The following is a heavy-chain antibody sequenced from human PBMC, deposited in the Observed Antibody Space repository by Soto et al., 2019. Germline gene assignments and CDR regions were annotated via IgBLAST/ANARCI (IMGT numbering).Heavy chain of an antibody. CDR3: ARYFGTEARHFDY. Sequence: EVQLVESGGGLVQPGGSLRLSCAASGITVSSNYMSWVRQAPGKGLEWVSVIYSGGSTYYADSVKGRFTISRDNSKNTLYLQMNSLRAEDTAVYYCARYFGTEARHFDYWGQGTLVTVSS. J-gene: IGHJ4*02. CDR2: IYSGGST. V-gene: IGHV3-66*01. D-gene: IGHD3-9*01. CDR1: GITVSSNY.